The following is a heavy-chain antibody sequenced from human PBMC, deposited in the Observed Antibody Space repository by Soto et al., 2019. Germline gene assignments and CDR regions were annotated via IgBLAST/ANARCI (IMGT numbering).Heavy chain of an antibody. Sequence: GGSLRLSCAASGFTFSIYGMHWVRQAPGKGLEWVAVISYDGSNKYYADSVKGRFTISRDNSRNTLYLQMNSLRAEDTAVYYCARREQQLVLHAFDIWGQGTMVTVSS. CDR3: ARREQQLVLHAFDI. D-gene: IGHD6-13*01. CDR1: GFTFSIYG. V-gene: IGHV3-30*03. CDR2: ISYDGSNK. J-gene: IGHJ3*02.